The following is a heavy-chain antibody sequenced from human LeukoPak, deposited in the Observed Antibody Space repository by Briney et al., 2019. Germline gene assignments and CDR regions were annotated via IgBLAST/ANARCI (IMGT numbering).Heavy chain of an antibody. J-gene: IGHJ5*02. CDR1: GFTFSSYS. CDR2: ISSSSTM. D-gene: IGHD3-9*01. V-gene: IGHV3-48*01. CDR3: ARGYYDILTGYSPTNWFDP. Sequence: GGSLRLSCAASGFTFSSYSMNWVRQAPGKGLEWVSYISSSSTMYYADSVEGRFTISRDNAKSSLYLQMNSLRAEDTAVYYCARGYYDILTGYSPTNWFDPWGQGTLVTVSS.